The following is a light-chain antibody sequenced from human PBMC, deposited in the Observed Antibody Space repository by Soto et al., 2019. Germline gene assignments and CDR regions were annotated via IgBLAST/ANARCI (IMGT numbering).Light chain of an antibody. Sequence: EIVLTQSPVTLSLSPGERATLSCRASQSVRSSHLAWYQQKPGQAPRLLIYGASSRATGIPDRFSGSGSGTDFTLTISRLEPEDFAVYYCQQYSTSPPTFGGGTKVDIK. CDR2: GAS. V-gene: IGKV3-20*01. CDR3: QQYSTSPPT. CDR1: QSVRSSH. J-gene: IGKJ4*01.